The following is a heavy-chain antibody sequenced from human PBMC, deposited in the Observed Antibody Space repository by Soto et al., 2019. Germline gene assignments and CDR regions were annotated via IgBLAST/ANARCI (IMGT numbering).Heavy chain of an antibody. CDR1: GFTFSSYA. CDR2: ISATGGSA. V-gene: IGHV3-23*01. Sequence: DVQLLESGGGLVQPGGSLRLSCAASGFTFSSYAMSWVRQAPGKGLEWVSAISATGGSAFYADSVKGRFTISRDNSKNTVFLQIDSLVTEDTAVDYCAKGTTAVYCFDFWGQGTLVTVSS. CDR3: AKGTTAVYCFDF. J-gene: IGHJ4*02. D-gene: IGHD2-15*01.